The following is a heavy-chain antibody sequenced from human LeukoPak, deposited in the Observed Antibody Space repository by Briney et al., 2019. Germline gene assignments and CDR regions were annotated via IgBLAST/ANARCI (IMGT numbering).Heavy chain of an antibody. Sequence: ASVKVSCKASGGTFSSYAICWVRQAPRQGLEWMGGIIPIFGTANYAQKFQGRVTITTDESTSTAYMELSSLRSEDTAVYYCARSRAGYSHGSANFDYWGQGTLVIVSS. D-gene: IGHD5-18*01. J-gene: IGHJ4*02. CDR1: GGTFSSYA. CDR2: IIPIFGTA. CDR3: ARSRAGYSHGSANFDY. V-gene: IGHV1-69*05.